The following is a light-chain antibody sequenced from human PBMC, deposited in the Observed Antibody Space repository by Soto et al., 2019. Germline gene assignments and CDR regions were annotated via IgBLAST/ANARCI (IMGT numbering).Light chain of an antibody. V-gene: IGLV2-18*02. Sequence: QPALTQPPSVSGSPGQSVAISCTGTSSDVGSSNGVSWYQQPPGTAPKLMIYDVSNRPSGVPDRFSGSKSGNTASLTISGLQAEDEADYYCSSYTSSSTYVFGTGTKVTVL. CDR1: SSDVGSSNG. J-gene: IGLJ1*01. CDR3: SSYTSSSTYV. CDR2: DVS.